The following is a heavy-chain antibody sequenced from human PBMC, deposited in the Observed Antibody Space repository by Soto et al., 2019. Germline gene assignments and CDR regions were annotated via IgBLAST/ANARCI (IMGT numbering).Heavy chain of an antibody. CDR3: ARLAYCGGDCYSHGMDV. CDR1: GGSISSSSYY. V-gene: IGHV4-30-4*08. CDR2: IYYSGST. D-gene: IGHD2-21*02. Sequence: SETLSLTCTVSGGSISSSSYYWGWIRQPPGKGLEWIGYIYYSGSTYYNPSLKSRVTISVDTSKNQFSLKLSSVTAADTAVYYCARLAYCGGDCYSHGMDVWGQGTTVTVSS. J-gene: IGHJ6*02.